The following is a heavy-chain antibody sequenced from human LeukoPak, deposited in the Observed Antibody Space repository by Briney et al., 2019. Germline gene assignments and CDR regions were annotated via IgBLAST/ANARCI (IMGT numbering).Heavy chain of an antibody. CDR1: GGSISSSSYY. D-gene: IGHD1-20*01. CDR3: ARGPTITRYNWAFDY. Sequence: SETLSLTCTVSGGSISSSSYYWSWIRQPAGKGLEWIGRIYTSGSTNYNPSLKSRVTISVDTSKNQFSLKLSSVTAADTAVYYCARGPTITRYNWAFDYWGQGTLVTVSS. CDR2: IYTSGST. V-gene: IGHV4-61*02. J-gene: IGHJ4*02.